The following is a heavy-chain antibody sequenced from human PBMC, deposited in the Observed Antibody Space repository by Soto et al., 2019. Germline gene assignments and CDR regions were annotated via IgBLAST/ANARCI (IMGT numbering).Heavy chain of an antibody. V-gene: IGHV4-30-2*01. Sequence: PSETLSLTCAVSGGSLSSGGYSWSWIRQPPGKGLEWIGYIYHSGSTYYNPSLKSRVTISVDRSKNQFSLKLSSVTAADTAVYYCARVPDRWGQGTLVTVSS. D-gene: IGHD2-2*01. CDR3: ARVPDR. CDR2: IYHSGST. CDR1: GGSLSSGGYS. J-gene: IGHJ5*02.